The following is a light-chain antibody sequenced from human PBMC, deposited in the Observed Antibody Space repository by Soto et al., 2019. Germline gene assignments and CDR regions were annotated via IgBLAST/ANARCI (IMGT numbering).Light chain of an antibody. CDR1: QSIRSN. Sequence: EIVMTQSPDTLSLSPGEGATLSCRVSQSIRSNLAWYQQRPGQAPRLLMYGASTRADGIPARFTGSGSGTEFTLTISSLQSEDFAVYYCQQRSNWPPIFTFGPGTKVDIK. CDR2: GAS. J-gene: IGKJ3*01. CDR3: QQRSNWPPIFT. V-gene: IGKV3-15*01.